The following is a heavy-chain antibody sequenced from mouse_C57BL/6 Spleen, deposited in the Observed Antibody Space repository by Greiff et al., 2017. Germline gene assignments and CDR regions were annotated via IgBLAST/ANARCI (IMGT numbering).Heavy chain of an antibody. V-gene: IGHV1-55*01. J-gene: IGHJ3*01. Sequence: QVQLQQSGAELVKPGASVKMSCKASGYTFTSYWITWVKQRPGQGLEWIGDIYPGSGSTNYNEKFKSKATLTVDTSSSTAYMQLSSLTSEDSAVYYCARHYGSSYRWFAYWGQGTLVTVSA. CDR3: ARHYGSSYRWFAY. D-gene: IGHD1-1*01. CDR1: GYTFTSYW. CDR2: IYPGSGST.